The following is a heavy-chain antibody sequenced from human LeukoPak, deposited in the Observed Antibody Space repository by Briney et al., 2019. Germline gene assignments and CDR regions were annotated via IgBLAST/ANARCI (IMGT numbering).Heavy chain of an antibody. CDR1: GFTVSSNY. CDR3: AKDMRSGWCNWFDP. V-gene: IGHV3-53*05. D-gene: IGHD6-19*01. J-gene: IGHJ5*02. CDR2: IYSGGST. Sequence: GGSLRLSCAASGFTVSSNYMSWVRQAPGKGLEWVSVIYSGGSTYYADSVKGRFTISRDNSRNTLYLQMNSLRPEDTAVYFCAKDMRSGWCNWFDPWGQGTLVTVSS.